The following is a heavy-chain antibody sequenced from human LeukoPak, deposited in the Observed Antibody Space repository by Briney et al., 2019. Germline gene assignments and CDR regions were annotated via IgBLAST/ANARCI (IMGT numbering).Heavy chain of an antibody. D-gene: IGHD3-22*01. CDR1: GGSISSYY. CDR3: ARGRYYYDSSWDY. V-gene: IGHV4-59*01. J-gene: IGHJ4*02. Sequence: SETLSLTCTVSGGSISSYYWSWIRQPPGKGLEWIGYIYYSGSANYNPSLKSRVTISVDTSKNQFSLKLSSVTAADTAVYYCARGRYYYDSSWDYWGQGTLVTVSS. CDR2: IYYSGSA.